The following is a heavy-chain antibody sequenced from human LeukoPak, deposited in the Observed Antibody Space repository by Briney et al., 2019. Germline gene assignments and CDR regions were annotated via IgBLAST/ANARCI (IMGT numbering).Heavy chain of an antibody. J-gene: IGHJ4*02. Sequence: GGSLRLSCAASGFTFDDYAMHWVRQAPGKGLEWVSGISWNSGSIGYADSVKGRFTISRDNAKNTLILQMNSLRVEDTAVYYCARDWVYKIDYWGRGTLVTVSS. CDR1: GFTFDDYA. D-gene: IGHD5-24*01. CDR3: ARDWVYKIDY. V-gene: IGHV3-9*01. CDR2: ISWNSGSI.